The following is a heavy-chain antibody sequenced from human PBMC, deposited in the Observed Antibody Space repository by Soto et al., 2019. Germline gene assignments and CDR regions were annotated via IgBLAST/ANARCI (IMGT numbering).Heavy chain of an antibody. Sequence: GGSLRLSCEASGFSLTSHAMSWVRQAPGMGLEWVSAISRSGDSTYYGASVKGRFIVSRDNSKNIVYLQMKKLRVEDTAVYYCARDTPRHDFWSGYSDSWGQGTTVTVSS. CDR3: ARDTPRHDFWSGYSDS. D-gene: IGHD3-3*01. V-gene: IGHV3-23*01. CDR2: ISRSGDST. J-gene: IGHJ6*02. CDR1: GFSLTSHA.